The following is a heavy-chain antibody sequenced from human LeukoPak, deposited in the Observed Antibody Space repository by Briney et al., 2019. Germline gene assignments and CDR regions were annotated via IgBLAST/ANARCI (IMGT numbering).Heavy chain of an antibody. CDR1: GFTFSSYS. CDR3: ARAHSIAAAVPWGY. CDR2: IWYDGSNK. V-gene: IGHV3-33*01. Sequence: GGSLRLSCAASGFTFSSYSMHWVRQAPGKGLEWVAVIWYDGSNKYYADSVKGRFTISRDNSKNTLYLQMNSLRAEDTAVYYCARAHSIAAAVPWGYWGQGTLVTVSS. D-gene: IGHD6-13*01. J-gene: IGHJ4*02.